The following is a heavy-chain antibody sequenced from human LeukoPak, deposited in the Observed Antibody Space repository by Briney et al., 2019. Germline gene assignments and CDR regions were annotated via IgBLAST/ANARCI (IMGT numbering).Heavy chain of an antibody. CDR2: IIPILGIA. Sequence: ASVKVSCKASGGTFSSYAISWVRQAPGQGLEWMGGIIPILGIANYAQKFQGRVTITADKSTSTAYMELSSLRSEDTAVYYCARGGSRYDAFDIWGQGTMVTVSS. D-gene: IGHD3-16*01. CDR1: GGTFSSYA. J-gene: IGHJ3*02. CDR3: ARGGSRYDAFDI. V-gene: IGHV1-69*04.